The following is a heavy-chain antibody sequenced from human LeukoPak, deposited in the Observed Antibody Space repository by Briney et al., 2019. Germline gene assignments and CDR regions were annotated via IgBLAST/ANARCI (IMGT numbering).Heavy chain of an antibody. CDR3: ARGYGSLST. Sequence: GGSLRLSCAASGFTFSTYAMSWVRQAPGKGLEWVSDISGTGGSTYYADSVKGRFTISRDNSKNTVYLQMNSLRAEDTAVYYCARGYGSLSTWGQGTLVTVSS. D-gene: IGHD6-13*01. J-gene: IGHJ4*02. V-gene: IGHV3-23*01. CDR2: ISGTGGST. CDR1: GFTFSTYA.